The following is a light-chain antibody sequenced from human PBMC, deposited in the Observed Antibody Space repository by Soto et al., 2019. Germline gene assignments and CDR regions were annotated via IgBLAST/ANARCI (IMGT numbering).Light chain of an antibody. CDR3: SSHTTSNTRV. J-gene: IGLJ1*01. CDR1: SSDVGAYDF. Sequence: QSALTQPPSASGSPGQSVTISCTGTSSDVGAYDFVSWYQQHPDKAPKLLIYEVSNRPSGVSDRFSGSKSVNTATLTISGLQAEDEADYYCSSHTTSNTRVFGTGTKLTVL. V-gene: IGLV2-14*03. CDR2: EVS.